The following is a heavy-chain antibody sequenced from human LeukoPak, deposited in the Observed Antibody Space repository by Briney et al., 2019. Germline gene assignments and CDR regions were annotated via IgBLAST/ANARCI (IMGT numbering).Heavy chain of an antibody. CDR2: MNPNSGNT. CDR1: GYTFTSYD. CDR3: ARVYNWNDGPDY. V-gene: IGHV1-8*01. D-gene: IGHD1-20*01. J-gene: IGHJ4*02. Sequence: ASVKVSCKASGYTFTSYDINWVRQATGQGLEWVGWMNPNSGNTGYAQKFQGRVTMTRNTSISTAYMELSSLRSEDTAVYYCARVYNWNDGPDYWGQGTLVTVSS.